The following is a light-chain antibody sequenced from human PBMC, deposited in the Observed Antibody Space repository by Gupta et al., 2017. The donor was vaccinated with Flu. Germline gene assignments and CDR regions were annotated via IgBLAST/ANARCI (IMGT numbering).Light chain of an antibody. J-gene: IGLJ1*01. CDR3: AAWDDSLNGFYV. CDR2: SNN. Sequence: QSVLTQPPSASGTPGQRVTISCSGSSSNIGSNTVNWYQQLPGTAPKLLIYSNNQRPSGVPDRFSGSKSGTSASLAIRXLXSEDEAXYYCAAWDDSLNGFYVFGTGTKVTVL. V-gene: IGLV1-44*01. CDR1: SSNIGSNT.